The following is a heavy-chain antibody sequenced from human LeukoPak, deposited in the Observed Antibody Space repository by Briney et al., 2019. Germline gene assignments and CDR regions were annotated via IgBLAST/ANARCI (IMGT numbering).Heavy chain of an antibody. CDR2: IYYSGST. J-gene: IGHJ4*02. D-gene: IGHD6-19*01. CDR1: GGSVSSGSYY. Sequence: PSETLSLTCTVSGGSVSSGSYYWSWIRQPPGKGLEWLGYIYYSGSTNYNPSLKSRVTISVDTSKNQFSLKLSSVTAADTAVYYCARGISSGWSRVVGYWGQGTLVTVSS. V-gene: IGHV4-61*01. CDR3: ARGISSGWSRVVGY.